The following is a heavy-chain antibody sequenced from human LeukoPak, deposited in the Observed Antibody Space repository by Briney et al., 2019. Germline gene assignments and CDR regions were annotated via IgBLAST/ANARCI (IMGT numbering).Heavy chain of an antibody. CDR2: ISRSGNTI. V-gene: IGHV3-11*04. Sequence: GGSLRLSCAASGFTFSDYYMTWIRQAPGKGLQWVSYISRSGNTIYYADSLKGRFTISRDNAKTSLFLQMNSLRAEDTAVYYCARAGPSSSWHQFDYWGRGTLVTVSS. CDR3: ARAGPSSSWHQFDY. J-gene: IGHJ4*02. CDR1: GFTFSDYY. D-gene: IGHD6-13*01.